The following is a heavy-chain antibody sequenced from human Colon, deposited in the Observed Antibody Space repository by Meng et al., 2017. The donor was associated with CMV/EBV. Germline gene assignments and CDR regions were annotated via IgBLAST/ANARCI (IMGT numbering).Heavy chain of an antibody. Sequence: GESLKISCAASGFTFINSWMTWVRQAPGKGPEWVATIREDGSQKHYIDSVKGRFTISRDHAQNSLYLQMNNLSPEDTAMYYCARFASVGYWGQGTLVTVSS. CDR1: GFTFINSW. J-gene: IGHJ4*02. CDR3: ARFASVGY. D-gene: IGHD2-2*01. CDR2: IREDGSQK. V-gene: IGHV3-7*03.